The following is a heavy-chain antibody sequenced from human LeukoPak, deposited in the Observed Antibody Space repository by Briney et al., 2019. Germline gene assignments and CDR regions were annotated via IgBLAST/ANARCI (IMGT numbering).Heavy chain of an antibody. V-gene: IGHV3-7*01. CDR2: IKQDGSEK. J-gene: IGHJ6*02. D-gene: IGHD6-13*01. Sequence: PGGSLRLSCAASGFTFSSYWMSWVRQAPGKGLEWVANIKQDGSEKYYVDSVKGRFTISRDNAKNSLYLQMNSLRAEDTAVYYCARDGPLSSWYYYYGMDVWGQGTTVTVSS. CDR1: GFTFSSYW. CDR3: ARDGPLSSWYYYYGMDV.